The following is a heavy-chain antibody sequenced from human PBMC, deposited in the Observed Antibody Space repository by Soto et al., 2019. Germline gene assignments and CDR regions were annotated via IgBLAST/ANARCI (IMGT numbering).Heavy chain of an antibody. D-gene: IGHD6-13*01. CDR2: IIPIFGTA. CDR3: ARDGREQQLLRGGPVVDV. CDR1: GGTFSSYA. V-gene: IGHV1-69*12. Sequence: QVQLVQSGAEVKKPGSSVKVSCKASGGTFSSYAISWVRQAPGQGLEWMGGIIPIFGTANYAQKFQGRVTITADESTSTAYMELSRLRSEDTAVYYCARDGREQQLLRGGPVVDVWGQGTTVTVSS. J-gene: IGHJ6*02.